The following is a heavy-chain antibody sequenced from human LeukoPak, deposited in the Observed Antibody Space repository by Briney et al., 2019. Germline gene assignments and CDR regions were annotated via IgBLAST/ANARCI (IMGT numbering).Heavy chain of an antibody. CDR2: ISYIGST. Sequence: SETLSLTCTVSGGSFSSHYWSWIRQPPGKGLEWIGYISYIGSTNYNPSLKSRVTISVDTSKNQFSLKLSSVTAADTAVYYCARTRTYYYDSSGFSEIVDAFDIWGQGTMVTVSS. D-gene: IGHD3-22*01. CDR3: ARTRTYYYDSSGFSEIVDAFDI. J-gene: IGHJ3*02. CDR1: GGSFSSHY. V-gene: IGHV4-59*11.